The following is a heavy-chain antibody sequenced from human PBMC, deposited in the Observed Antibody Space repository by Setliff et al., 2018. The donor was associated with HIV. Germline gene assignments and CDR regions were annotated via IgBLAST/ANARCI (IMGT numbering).Heavy chain of an antibody. J-gene: IGHJ4*02. D-gene: IGHD6-13*01. CDR2: IIHSGST. CDR1: GGSININSYY. CDR3: ARELIAGNRYFDY. Sequence: SETLSLTCTVSGGSININSYYWGWIRQPPGKGPEWIGEIIHSGSTNYNPSLKSRVTISVDTSKNQFSLKLSSVTAADTAVYYCARELIAGNRYFDYWGQGTLVTVSS. V-gene: IGHV4-39*01.